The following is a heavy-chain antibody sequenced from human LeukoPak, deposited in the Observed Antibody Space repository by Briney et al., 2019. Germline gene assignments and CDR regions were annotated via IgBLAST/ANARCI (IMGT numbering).Heavy chain of an antibody. CDR3: ARSGPYYYGSGSYYPDY. CDR2: IHSTGST. V-gene: IGHV4-4*07. J-gene: IGHJ4*02. CDR1: GGSISSYY. Sequence: SGTLSLTCTVSGGSISSYYWSWIRQPAGKGLEWIGRIHSTGSTNYNPSLKSRVTMSVDTSKKQFSLKLSSVTAADTAVYYCARSGPYYYGSGSYYPDYWGLGTLVTVSS. D-gene: IGHD3-10*01.